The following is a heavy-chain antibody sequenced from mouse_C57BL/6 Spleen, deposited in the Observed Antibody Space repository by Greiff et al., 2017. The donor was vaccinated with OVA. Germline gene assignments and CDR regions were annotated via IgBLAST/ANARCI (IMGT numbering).Heavy chain of an antibody. CDR1: GYSITSGYY. CDR3: ASLYYSNSAYYAMDY. CDR2: ISYDGSN. D-gene: IGHD2-5*01. V-gene: IGHV3-6*01. J-gene: IGHJ4*01. Sequence: EVKLLESGPGLVKPSQSLSLTCSVTGYSITSGYYWNWIRQFPGNKLEWMGYISYDGSNNYNPSLKNRISITRDTSKNQFFLKLNSVTTEDTATYYCASLYYSNSAYYAMDYWGQGTSVTVSS.